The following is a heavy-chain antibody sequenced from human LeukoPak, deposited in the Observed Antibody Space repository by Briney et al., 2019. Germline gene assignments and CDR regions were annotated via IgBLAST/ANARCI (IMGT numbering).Heavy chain of an antibody. CDR1: GFTFSSYA. J-gene: IGHJ4*02. D-gene: IGHD2-8*02. Sequence: GGSLRLSCAASGFTFSSYAMSWVRQAPGKGLEWVSAISGSGGSTYYADSVKGRFTISRDNAKNSLYLQMNSLRAEDTAVYYCARDAGGYYFDYWGQGTLVTVSS. CDR2: ISGSGGST. CDR3: ARDAGGYYFDY. V-gene: IGHV3-23*01.